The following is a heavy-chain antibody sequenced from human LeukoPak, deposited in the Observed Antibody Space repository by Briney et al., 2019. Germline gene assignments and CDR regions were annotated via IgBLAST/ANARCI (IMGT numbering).Heavy chain of an antibody. CDR3: AKVPPLNDAFDI. V-gene: IGHV3-23*01. J-gene: IGHJ3*02. CDR2: ISGSGCST. CDR1: GFTFADYW. Sequence: GGSLRLSCAASGFTFADYWMSWVRQAPGKGLEWVSAISGSGCSTYYADSVKGRFTISRDNSKNTLYMQMNRLRAEDTAVYYYAKVPPLNDAFDIWGQGTMVTVSS.